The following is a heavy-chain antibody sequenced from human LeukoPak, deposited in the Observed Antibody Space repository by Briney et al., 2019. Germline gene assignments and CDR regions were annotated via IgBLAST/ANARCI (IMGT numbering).Heavy chain of an antibody. CDR2: ISGSGGST. D-gene: IGHD3-10*01. CDR3: AKVLNYYGSGYFDY. V-gene: IGHV3-23*01. Sequence: GGSLRLSCAASGFTFNSYAMSWVRQAPGKGLEWVSAISGSGGSTHYADSVKGRFTISRDNSKNTLYLQMNSLRAEDTAVYYCAKVLNYYGSGYFDYWGQGTLVTVSS. J-gene: IGHJ4*02. CDR1: GFTFNSYA.